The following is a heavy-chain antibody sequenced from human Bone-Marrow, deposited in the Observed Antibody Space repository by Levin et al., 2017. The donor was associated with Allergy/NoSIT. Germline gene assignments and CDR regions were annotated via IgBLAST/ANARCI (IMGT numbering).Heavy chain of an antibody. V-gene: IGHV3-9*01. Sequence: AGGSLRLSCAASGFTFDDYAMHWVRQAPGKGLEWVSGISWNSGSIGYADSVKGRFTISRDNAKNSLYLQMNSLRAEDTALYYCAKERRIWFGEKYFDYWGQGTLVTVSS. D-gene: IGHD3-10*01. J-gene: IGHJ4*02. CDR2: ISWNSGSI. CDR1: GFTFDDYA. CDR3: AKERRIWFGEKYFDY.